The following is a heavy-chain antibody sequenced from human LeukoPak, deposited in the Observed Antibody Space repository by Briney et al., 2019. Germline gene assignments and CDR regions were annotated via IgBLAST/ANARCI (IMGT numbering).Heavy chain of an antibody. Sequence: GGSLRLSCVASGFTFSNYGMHWARQAPGKGLEWVAVISSDERTTYYADSVKGRFTISRDLSKSTLYLQMVSLTGEDTAVYYCAKEKAHAHPVDYWGQGTLVTVSS. V-gene: IGHV3-30*18. CDR1: GFTFSNYG. CDR2: ISSDERTT. J-gene: IGHJ4*02. CDR3: AKEKAHAHPVDY.